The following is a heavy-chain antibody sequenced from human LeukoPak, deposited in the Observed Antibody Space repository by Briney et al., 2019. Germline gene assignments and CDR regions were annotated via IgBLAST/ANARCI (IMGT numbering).Heavy chain of an antibody. Sequence: GGSLRLSCAASGFSVSNNYMSWVRQAPGKGLEWVAVISYDGSNKYYADSVKGRFTISRDNSKNTLYLQMNSLRAEDTAVYYCAKDSYDFWSGYYDYWGQGTLVPVSS. CDR1: GFSVSNNY. V-gene: IGHV3-30*18. D-gene: IGHD3-3*01. J-gene: IGHJ4*02. CDR3: AKDSYDFWSGYYDY. CDR2: ISYDGSNK.